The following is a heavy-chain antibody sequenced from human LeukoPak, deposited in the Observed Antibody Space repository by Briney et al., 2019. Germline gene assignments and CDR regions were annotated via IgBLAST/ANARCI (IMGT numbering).Heavy chain of an antibody. D-gene: IGHD1-26*01. J-gene: IGHJ4*02. CDR2: ISSSSSSI. Sequence: GGSLRLSCAASGFTFSSYRMNWVRQAPGKGLEWISYISSSSSSIYYADSVKGRFTISRDNAKNSLYLQMNSLRAEDTAVYYCARESSGSHYRGGFDYWGQGTLVTVSS. CDR3: ARESSGSHYRGGFDY. V-gene: IGHV3-48*01. CDR1: GFTFSSYR.